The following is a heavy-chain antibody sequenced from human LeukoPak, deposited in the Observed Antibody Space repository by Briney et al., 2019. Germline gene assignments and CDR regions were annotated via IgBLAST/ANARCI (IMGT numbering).Heavy chain of an antibody. Sequence: GGSLRLSCAASGFTFSSYSMNWVRQAPGKGLEWVSSISSSSSYIYYADSVKGRFTISRDNAKNPLYLQMNSLRAEDTAVYYCARGRSSGWYYYYGMDVWGQGTTVTVSS. D-gene: IGHD6-19*01. CDR2: ISSSSSYI. V-gene: IGHV3-21*01. CDR1: GFTFSSYS. J-gene: IGHJ6*02. CDR3: ARGRSSGWYYYYGMDV.